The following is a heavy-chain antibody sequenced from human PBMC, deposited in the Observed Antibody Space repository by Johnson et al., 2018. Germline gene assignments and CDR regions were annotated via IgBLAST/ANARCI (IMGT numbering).Heavy chain of an antibody. CDR3: ARDAYDYVWGGYSAGMDV. Sequence: QVQLVESGGGVVQPGRSLRLSCAASGFTFSSYGMHWVRQAPGKGLEWVAVIWYDGSNKYYADSVKGRFTISRDNSKNTLYLQMNSLRAEDTAVYYCARDAYDYVWGGYSAGMDVWGQGTTVTVSS. V-gene: IGHV3-33*01. D-gene: IGHD3-16*01. CDR1: GFTFSSYG. J-gene: IGHJ6*02. CDR2: IWYDGSNK.